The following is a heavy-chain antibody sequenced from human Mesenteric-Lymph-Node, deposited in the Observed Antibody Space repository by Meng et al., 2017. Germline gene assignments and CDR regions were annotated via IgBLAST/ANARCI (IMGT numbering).Heavy chain of an antibody. V-gene: IGHV2-70*20. Sequence: SGPTLVKPTQTLALTCTFSGFSLSTSGMCVSWVRQPPGKALEWLALIDWDDDKYYSTSLKTRLTISKDTSKNQVVLTMTNMDPVDTATYYCARIRTPPQYYYGSGSYYTVRFSGDAFDIWGQGTMVTVSS. CDR2: IDWDDDK. D-gene: IGHD3-10*01. CDR1: GFSLSTSGMC. J-gene: IGHJ3*02. CDR3: ARIRTPPQYYYGSGSYYTVRFSGDAFDI.